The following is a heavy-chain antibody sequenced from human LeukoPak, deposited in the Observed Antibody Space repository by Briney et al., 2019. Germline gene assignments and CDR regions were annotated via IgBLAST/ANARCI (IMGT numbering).Heavy chain of an antibody. CDR3: AREKGYYFDY. J-gene: IGHJ4*02. CDR1: GFTFSSYA. V-gene: IGHV3-66*02. CDR2: IYSGGST. Sequence: GGSLRLSCAASGFTFSSYAMSWVRQAPGKGLEWVSVIYSGGSTYYADSVKGRFIISRDNPKNTLYLQMNSLRAEDTAVYYCAREKGYYFDYWGQGTLVTV.